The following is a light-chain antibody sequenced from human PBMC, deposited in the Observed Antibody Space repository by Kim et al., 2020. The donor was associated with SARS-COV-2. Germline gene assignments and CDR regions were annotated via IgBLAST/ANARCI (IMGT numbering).Light chain of an antibody. J-gene: IGLJ1*01. CDR2: QDS. CDR1: KLSDQS. V-gene: IGLV3-1*01. CDR3: QAWDSSTGV. Sequence: VSPGHTASLSCSGDKLSDQSACWYQQKPVQSPVLVIYQDSTRPSGIPERFSGSNSGNTATLTISGTQAMDEADYYCQAWDSSTGVFGTGTKVTVL.